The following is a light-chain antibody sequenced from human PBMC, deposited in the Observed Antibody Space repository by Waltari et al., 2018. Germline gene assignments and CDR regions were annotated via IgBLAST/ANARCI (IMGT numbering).Light chain of an antibody. CDR1: KLGDKT. CDR2: QES. J-gene: IGLJ3*02. CDR3: QAWDSSTPV. Sequence: SYELTQPPSVSVSPGQTASITSPGDKLGDKTACWYQQKPGQSPVLVIYQESKRPSGITERFSGSNSGNTATLTISGTQAMDEADYYCQAWDSSTPVFGGGTKLTVL. V-gene: IGLV3-1*01.